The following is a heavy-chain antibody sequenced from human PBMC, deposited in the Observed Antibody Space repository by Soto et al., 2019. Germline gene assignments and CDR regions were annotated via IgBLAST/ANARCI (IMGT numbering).Heavy chain of an antibody. CDR2: ISGSGGST. CDR3: AKDLRAYYYDSSGYYGPWFDP. Sequence: GGSLRLSCAASGFTFSSYAMSWVRQAPGKVLEWVSAISGSGGSTYYADSVKGRFTISRDNSKNTLYLQMNSLRAEDTALYYCAKDLRAYYYDSSGYYGPWFDPWGQGT. J-gene: IGHJ5*02. V-gene: IGHV3-23*01. D-gene: IGHD3-22*01. CDR1: GFTFSSYA.